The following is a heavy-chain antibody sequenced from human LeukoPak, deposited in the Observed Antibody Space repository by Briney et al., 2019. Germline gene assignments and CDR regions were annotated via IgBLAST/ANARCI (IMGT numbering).Heavy chain of an antibody. D-gene: IGHD5-24*01. Sequence: GGSLRLSCAASGFTFSDYSMNWVRQAPGKGLEWVSYIGIDSGNTNYADSVKGRFTISGDKAKNSLYLQMNSLRVEDTAVYYCARDYKYALDDWGQGTLVTVSS. CDR3: ARDYKYALDD. CDR1: GFTFSDYS. J-gene: IGHJ4*02. CDR2: IGIDSGNT. V-gene: IGHV3-48*01.